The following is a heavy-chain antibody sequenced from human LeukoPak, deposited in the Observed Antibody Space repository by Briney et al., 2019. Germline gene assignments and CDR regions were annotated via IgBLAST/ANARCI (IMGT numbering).Heavy chain of an antibody. V-gene: IGHV4-4*07. D-gene: IGHD2-8*01. CDR3: ARDHSVWPGNWFDP. CDR2: IYTSGST. J-gene: IGHJ5*02. CDR1: GGSISSYY. Sequence: PSETLSLTCTVSGGSISSYYWSWIRQPAGKGLEWIGRIYTSGSTNYNPSLKSRVTMSVDTSKNQFSLKLSSVTAADTAVYYCARDHSVWPGNWFDPWGQGTLATVSS.